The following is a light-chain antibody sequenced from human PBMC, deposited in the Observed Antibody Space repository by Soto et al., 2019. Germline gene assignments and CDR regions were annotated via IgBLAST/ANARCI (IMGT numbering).Light chain of an antibody. Sequence: SYELTQPPSVSVAPGQTASITCGGNNIGTKGVHWYQQKSGQAPVVVVYDDTDRPSGIPERFFGSNSGNTATLSISRVEAGDEADYYCQVWDTSSAVVFGGGTKLTVL. V-gene: IGLV3-21*02. CDR1: NIGTKG. J-gene: IGLJ2*01. CDR3: QVWDTSSAVV. CDR2: DDT.